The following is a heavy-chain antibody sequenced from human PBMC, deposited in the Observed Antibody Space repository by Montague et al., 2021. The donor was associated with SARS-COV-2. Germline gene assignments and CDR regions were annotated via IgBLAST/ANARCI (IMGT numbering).Heavy chain of an antibody. D-gene: IGHD3-10*01. CDR2: RYYRSKWYN. Sequence: CAISGDSASSNSAAWSWIRHSPSIGLEWLGRRYYRSKWYNDYAVSVKSRITINPDTSKNQFSLQLNSVTPEDTAVYYCARGGWGAPGTGRLFDYWGQGTLVTVSS. CDR1: GDSASSNSAA. J-gene: IGHJ4*02. CDR3: ARGGWGAPGTGRLFDY. V-gene: IGHV6-1*01.